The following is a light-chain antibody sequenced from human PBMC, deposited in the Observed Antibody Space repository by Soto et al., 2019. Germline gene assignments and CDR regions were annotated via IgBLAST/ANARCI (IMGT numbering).Light chain of an antibody. CDR3: QHYNSYPFT. CDR2: DDS. CDR1: EDVNGW. V-gene: IGKV1-5*01. Sequence: DIQMTQSPSTLSASVGDRVTITCRASEDVNGWLAWYQQKPGTAPKLLIYDDSTLESGVPSRFSGSGSGTEFTLTINSLQPDDFATFYCQHYNSYPFTFGPGTKVDIK. J-gene: IGKJ3*01.